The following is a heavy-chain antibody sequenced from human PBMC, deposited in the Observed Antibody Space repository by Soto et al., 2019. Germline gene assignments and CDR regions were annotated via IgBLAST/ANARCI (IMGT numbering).Heavy chain of an antibody. CDR2: ISGSGGST. Sequence: EVQLLESGGGLVQPGGSLRLSCAASGFTFSSYAMSWVRQAPGKGLEWVSAISGSGGSTYYADSVKGRFTISRDNSKNTLYLQMNSLRAEDTGVYYCAKAGVVGTARGDYWGQGTLVTVSS. CDR1: GFTFSSYA. D-gene: IGHD5-18*01. J-gene: IGHJ4*02. V-gene: IGHV3-23*01. CDR3: AKAGVVGTARGDY.